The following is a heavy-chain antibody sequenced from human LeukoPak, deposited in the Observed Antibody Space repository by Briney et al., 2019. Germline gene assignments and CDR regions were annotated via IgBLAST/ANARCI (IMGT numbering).Heavy chain of an antibody. CDR2: ISANGGST. CDR3: VKDLYKGDSSSWYYFDY. V-gene: IGHV3-64D*06. J-gene: IGHJ4*02. D-gene: IGHD6-13*01. Sequence: GGSLRLSCSASGFIISNYAMHWVRQAPGKGLEYVPGISANGGSTYYADSVKGRFTISRDNSKNTLYLQMSSLRTEDTAIYHCVKDLYKGDSSSWYYFDYWGQGTLVTVSS. CDR1: GFIISNYA.